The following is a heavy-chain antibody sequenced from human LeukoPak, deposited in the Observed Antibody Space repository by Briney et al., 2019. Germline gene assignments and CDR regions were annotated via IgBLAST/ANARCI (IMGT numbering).Heavy chain of an antibody. V-gene: IGHV1-18*01. CDR2: ISTYHGNT. D-gene: IGHD5-18*01. J-gene: IGHJ3*02. Sequence: ASVKVSCKASGYTFTTAGIGWVRQAPGQVLEWMGWISTYHGNTNYAQIFQDRVTLTTDTSTSTAYMELRRLRSDDTAVYYCARVLAADTAMVKGAFDIWGQGTMVTVSS. CDR3: ARVLAADTAMVKGAFDI. CDR1: GYTFTTAG.